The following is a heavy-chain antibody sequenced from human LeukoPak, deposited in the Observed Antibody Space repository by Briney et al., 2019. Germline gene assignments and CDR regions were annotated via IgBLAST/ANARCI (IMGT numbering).Heavy chain of an antibody. J-gene: IGHJ4*02. CDR2: IYYSGST. V-gene: IGHV4-39*07. D-gene: IGHD1-26*01. CDR1: GGSISSSSYY. CDR3: ARDSGSRSGSYYIDY. Sequence: SETLSLTCTVSGGSISSSSYYWGWIRQPPGKGLEWIGSIYYSGSTYYNPSLKSRVTISVDTSKNQFSLKLSSVTAADTAVYYCARDSGSRSGSYYIDYWGQGTLVTVSS.